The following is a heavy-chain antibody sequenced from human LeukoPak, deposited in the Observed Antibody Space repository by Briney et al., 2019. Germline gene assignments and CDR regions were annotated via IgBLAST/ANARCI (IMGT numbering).Heavy chain of an antibody. CDR3: ASGRYGSGTYGFVY. CDR1: GGSFSGYY. CDR2: INHSGST. V-gene: IGHV4-34*01. J-gene: IGHJ4*02. Sequence: SETLSLTCAVYGGSFSGYYWSWIRQPPGKGLEWIGEINHSGSTNYNPSLKSRVTISVDTSKNQFSLKLSSVTAADTAVYYCASGRYGSGTYGFVYWGQGTLVTVSS. D-gene: IGHD3-10*01.